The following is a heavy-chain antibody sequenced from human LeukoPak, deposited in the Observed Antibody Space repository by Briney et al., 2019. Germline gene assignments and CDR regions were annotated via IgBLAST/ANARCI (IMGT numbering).Heavy chain of an antibody. CDR3: ARDPAMVRGVKYYFDY. J-gene: IGHJ4*02. Sequence: SLRLSCAASGFTFSNYAMHWVRQAPGKGLEWVAVISYDGSNKYYADSVKGRFTISRDNSKNTLYLQMNSLRAEDTAVYYCARDPAMVRGVKYYFDYWGQGTLVTVSS. D-gene: IGHD3-10*01. CDR1: GFTFSNYA. CDR2: ISYDGSNK. V-gene: IGHV3-30-3*01.